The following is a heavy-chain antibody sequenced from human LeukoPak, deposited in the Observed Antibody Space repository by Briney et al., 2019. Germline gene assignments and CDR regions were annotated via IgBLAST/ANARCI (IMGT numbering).Heavy chain of an antibody. Sequence: ASVKVSCKASGYTFTSYGINWVRQATGQGLEWMGWMNPNSGNTGYAQKFQGRVTITRNTSISTAYMELSSLRSEDTAVYYCARGSGYCSSTSCYTAWFDPWGQGTLVTVSS. D-gene: IGHD2-2*02. J-gene: IGHJ5*02. CDR1: GYTFTSYG. CDR3: ARGSGYCSSTSCYTAWFDP. CDR2: MNPNSGNT. V-gene: IGHV1-8*03.